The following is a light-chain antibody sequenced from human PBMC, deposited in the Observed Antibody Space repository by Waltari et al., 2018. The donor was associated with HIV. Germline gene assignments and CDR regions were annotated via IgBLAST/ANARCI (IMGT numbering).Light chain of an antibody. CDR1: SSNIGAGYD. CDR3: QSYDSSLSGFVV. CDR2: GNT. J-gene: IGLJ2*01. V-gene: IGLV1-40*01. Sequence: LTQPHSVSESPGKTVTISCTGSSSNIGAGYDVHWYQQLPGTAPKVLIYGNTNRPSGVPDRFSGSKSGTSASLAITGLQAEDEADYYCQSYDSSLSGFVVFGGGTKVTVL.